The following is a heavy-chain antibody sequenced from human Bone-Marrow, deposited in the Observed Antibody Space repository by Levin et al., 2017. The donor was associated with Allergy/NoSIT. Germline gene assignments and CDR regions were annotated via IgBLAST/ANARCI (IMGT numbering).Heavy chain of an antibody. D-gene: IGHD3-16*01. CDR3: VRGAGGLDH. CDR2: ITSDGSGT. J-gene: IGHJ4*02. Sequence: GGSLRLSCAASGFIFSSYWMHWVRQVPGKGLVWVSHITSDGSGTSYVDSVRGRFTISRDNAKNTLYLQMNSLRDEDTAVYYCVRGAGGLDHWGQGTLVMVSS. V-gene: IGHV3-74*01. CDR1: GFIFSSYW.